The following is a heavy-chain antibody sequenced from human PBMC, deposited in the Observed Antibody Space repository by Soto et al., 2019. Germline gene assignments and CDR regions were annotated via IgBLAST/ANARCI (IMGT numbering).Heavy chain of an antibody. Sequence: SETLSLTCTVSGGSISSSSYYWGWIRQPPGKGLEWIGSIYYSGSTYYNPSLKSRVTISVDRSKNQFSLKLSSVTAADTAVYYCASISSRYCSGGTCYRPIDYWGQGTLVTVSS. V-gene: IGHV4-39*07. D-gene: IGHD2-15*01. CDR1: GGSISSSSYY. CDR2: IYYSGST. J-gene: IGHJ4*02. CDR3: ASISSRYCSGGTCYRPIDY.